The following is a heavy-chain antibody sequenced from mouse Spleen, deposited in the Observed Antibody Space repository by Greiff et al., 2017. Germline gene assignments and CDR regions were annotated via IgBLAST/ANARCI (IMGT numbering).Heavy chain of an antibody. V-gene: IGHV1-20*02. Sequence: VQLQQSGAELVKPGASVKISCKASGYSFTGYFMNWVMQSHGKSLEWIGRINPYNGDTFYNQKFKGKATLTVDKSSSTAHMELRSLASEDSAVYYCARGDYYGSSYGYFDVWGAGTTVTVSS. CDR1: GYSFTGYF. J-gene: IGHJ1*01. D-gene: IGHD1-1*01. CDR3: ARGDYYGSSYGYFDV. CDR2: INPYNGDT.